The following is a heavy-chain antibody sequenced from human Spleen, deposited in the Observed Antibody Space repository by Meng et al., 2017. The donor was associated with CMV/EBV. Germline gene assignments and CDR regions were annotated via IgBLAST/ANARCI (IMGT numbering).Heavy chain of an antibody. CDR2: ISTGSDTI. V-gene: IGHV3-11*04. Sequence: GESLKISCAASGFTVSSNYMSWVRQAPGKGLEWVSYISTGSDTISYADSVKGRFTISRDNAKNSLYLQMDSLRAEDTAVYYCARTMVVTESDYYYGLDVWGQGTTVTVSS. CDR3: ARTMVVTESDYYYGLDV. D-gene: IGHD4-23*01. J-gene: IGHJ6*02. CDR1: GFTVSSNY.